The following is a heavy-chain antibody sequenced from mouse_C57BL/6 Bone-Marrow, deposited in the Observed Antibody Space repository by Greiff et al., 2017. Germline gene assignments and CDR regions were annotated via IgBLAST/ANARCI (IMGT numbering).Heavy chain of an antibody. J-gene: IGHJ3*01. CDR3: ASIYPGAY. D-gene: IGHD2-1*01. CDR2: INPNNGGT. Sequence: EVQLQQSGPELVKPGASVKISCKASGYTFTDYYMNWVKQSHGKSLEWIGDINPNNGGTSYNQKFKGKATLTVDKSSSTAYRELRSLTSEDSAVYYCASIYPGAYWGQGTLVTVSA. CDR1: GYTFTDYY. V-gene: IGHV1-26*01.